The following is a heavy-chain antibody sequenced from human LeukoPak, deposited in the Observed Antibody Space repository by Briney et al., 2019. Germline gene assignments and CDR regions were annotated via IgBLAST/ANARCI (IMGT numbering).Heavy chain of an antibody. J-gene: IGHJ5*02. CDR3: ARVDCSGGGCYSGGWFDP. D-gene: IGHD2-15*01. CDR2: ISSSATFM. CDR1: GFTFSSYT. Sequence: GGSLRLSCAASGFTFSSYTMNWVRQAPGKGLEWVSSISSSATFMYHADSVKGRFTISRDNAKNSLYLQMNSLGAEDTAIYYCARVDCSGGGCYSGGWFDPWGQGTLVTVSS. V-gene: IGHV3-21*06.